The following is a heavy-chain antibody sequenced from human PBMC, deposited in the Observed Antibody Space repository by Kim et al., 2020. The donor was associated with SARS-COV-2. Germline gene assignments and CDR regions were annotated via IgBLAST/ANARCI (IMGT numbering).Heavy chain of an antibody. CDR1: GCTVSRYS. Sequence: GGSLRLSCAASGCTVSRYSMNWVRQAPGKWLEWVAYISGRSDRTFYADSVKGRFTISRDDAKNLLSLQMDSLGADDTAVYYCVRDDGCLEGICYYYYGMDVWGQGTTVTVSS. V-gene: IGHV3-21*01. J-gene: IGHJ6*02. CDR2: ISGRSDRT. D-gene: IGHD3-16*01. CDR3: VRDDGCLEGICYYYYGMDV.